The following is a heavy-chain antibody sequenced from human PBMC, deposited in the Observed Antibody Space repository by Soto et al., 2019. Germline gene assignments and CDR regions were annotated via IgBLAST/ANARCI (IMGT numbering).Heavy chain of an antibody. V-gene: IGHV4-34*01. J-gene: IGHJ4*02. CDR1: GGSFSGYY. CDR3: ARGLSIPGNYFDY. CDR2: INHSGST. Sequence: ETLSLTCAVYGGSFSGYYWSWIRQPPGKGLEWIGEINHSGSTNYNPSLKSRVTISVDTSKNQFSLKLSSVTAADTAVYYCARGLSIPGNYFDYWGQGTLVTVSS.